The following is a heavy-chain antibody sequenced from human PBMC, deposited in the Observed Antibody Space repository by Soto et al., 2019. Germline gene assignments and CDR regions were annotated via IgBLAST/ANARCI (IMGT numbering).Heavy chain of an antibody. J-gene: IGHJ6*02. D-gene: IGHD2-8*01. CDR3: ARELTAGAPYYYYYGMDV. CDR2: ISYDGSNK. V-gene: IGHV3-30-3*01. Sequence: ESGGGVVQPGRSLRLSCAASGFTFSSYAMHWVRQAPGKGLEWVAVISYDGSNKYYADSVKGRFTISRDNSKNTLYLQMNSLRAEDTAVYYCARELTAGAPYYYYYGMDVWGQGTTVTVSS. CDR1: GFTFSSYA.